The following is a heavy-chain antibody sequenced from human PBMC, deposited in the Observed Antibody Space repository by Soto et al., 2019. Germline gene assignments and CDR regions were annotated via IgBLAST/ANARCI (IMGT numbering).Heavy chain of an antibody. V-gene: IGHV1-18*01. CDR2: IATYNSNR. Sequence: HLVQSGPEVKKPGASITVSCKTSGDTFTNFGLSWVRQAPGQGLEWMGWIATYNSNRNYAQKFQGRLTLTPDSSTSTAYMELKSLQYDDTAVYYCATVLRGVDNWFDPWGQGTLVTVSA. J-gene: IGHJ5*02. D-gene: IGHD3-10*01. CDR3: ATVLRGVDNWFDP. CDR1: GDTFTNFG.